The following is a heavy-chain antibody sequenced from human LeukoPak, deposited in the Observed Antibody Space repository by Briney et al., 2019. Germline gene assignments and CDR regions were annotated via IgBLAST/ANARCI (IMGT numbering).Heavy chain of an antibody. Sequence: GGSLRLSCAASGFTFSSYWMHWVRQAPGKGLVWVSRINGDGSSITYADSVKGRFTISRDNAKNTLYLQMNSLRVEDTAVYFCAREGRVSGYDFDCWGQETLVTVSS. CDR2: INGDGSSI. CDR1: GFTFSSYW. D-gene: IGHD5-12*01. V-gene: IGHV3-74*03. J-gene: IGHJ4*02. CDR3: AREGRVSGYDFDC.